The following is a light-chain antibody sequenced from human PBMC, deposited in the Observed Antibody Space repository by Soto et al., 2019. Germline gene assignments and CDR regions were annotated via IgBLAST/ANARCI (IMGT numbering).Light chain of an antibody. V-gene: IGKV1-5*01. CDR2: DAS. Sequence: DIPLNQSPVFLSASVGDRVTITCRASQSISSWLAWYQQKPGKAPKLLIYDASSLESGVPSRFSGSGSGTEFTLTISSLQPDDFATYYCQQYNSYSPWTFGQGTKVDIK. CDR1: QSISSW. J-gene: IGKJ1*01. CDR3: QQYNSYSPWT.